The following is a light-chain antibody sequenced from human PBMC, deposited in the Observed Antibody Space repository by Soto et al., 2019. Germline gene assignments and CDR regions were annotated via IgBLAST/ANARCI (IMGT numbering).Light chain of an antibody. CDR2: DNN. V-gene: IGLV1-40*01. CDR1: RSNIGTGYG. J-gene: IGLJ1*01. Sequence: QPVLTQPPSVSGAPGQRVTISCTGGRSNIGTGYGVHWYQQVPGTAPRLLIYDNNSRPSGVPDRFSGSKSDTSASLVITGLQVEDEADYYCQSSDSSVSGSVFGTGTKVTVL. CDR3: QSSDSSVSGSV.